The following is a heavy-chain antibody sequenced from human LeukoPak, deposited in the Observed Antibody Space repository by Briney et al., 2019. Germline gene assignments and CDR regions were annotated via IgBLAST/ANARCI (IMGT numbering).Heavy chain of an antibody. J-gene: IGHJ5*02. Sequence: PSETLSLTCAVSGYSISSGYYWGWIRQPPGQGLEWIGSIYHSGSTYYNPSLKSRVTISVDTSKNQFSLKLSSVTAADTAVYYCARSSNWLDPWGQGTLVTVSS. D-gene: IGHD6-6*01. CDR1: GYSISSGYY. CDR3: ARSSNWLDP. CDR2: IYHSGST. V-gene: IGHV4-38-2*01.